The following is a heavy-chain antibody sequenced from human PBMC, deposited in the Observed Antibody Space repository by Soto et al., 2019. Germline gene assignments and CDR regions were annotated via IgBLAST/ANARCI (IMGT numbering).Heavy chain of an antibody. V-gene: IGHV5-10-1*01. CDR3: ARSPYYYDSSGYPLGY. J-gene: IGHJ4*02. Sequence: LKISCKGSGYSFTSYWISWVRQMPGKGLEWMGRIDPSDSYTNYSPSFQGHVTISADKSISTAYLQWSSLKASDTAMYYCARSPYYYDSSGYPLGYWGQGTLVTVSS. D-gene: IGHD3-22*01. CDR1: GYSFTSYW. CDR2: IDPSDSYT.